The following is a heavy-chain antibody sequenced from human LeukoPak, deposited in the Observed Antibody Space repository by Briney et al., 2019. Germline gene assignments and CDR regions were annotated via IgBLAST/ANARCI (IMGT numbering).Heavy chain of an antibody. CDR3: ARAYYEYSSGYSAREYGMDV. J-gene: IGHJ6*02. CDR1: GYTFTGYY. CDR2: MNPNSGNT. Sequence: GASVKVSCKASGYTFTGYYMHWVRQAPGQGLEWMGWMNPNSGNTGYAQKFQGRVTMTRNTSISTAYMELSSLRSEDTAVYYCARAYYEYSSGYSAREYGMDVWGQGTTVTVSS. V-gene: IGHV1-8*02. D-gene: IGHD3-22*01.